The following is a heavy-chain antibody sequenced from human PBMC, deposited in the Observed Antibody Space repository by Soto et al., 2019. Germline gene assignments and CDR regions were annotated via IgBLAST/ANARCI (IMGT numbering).Heavy chain of an antibody. D-gene: IGHD3-9*01. CDR3: ARLTGFASYYYYYYMDV. J-gene: IGHJ6*03. Sequence: QLQLQESGPGLVKPSETLSLTCTVSGGSISSSSYYWGWIRQPPGKGLEWIGSIYYSGSTYYNPSLKSRVTISVDTSKNHFSLKLSSVTAADTAVYYCARLTGFASYYYYYYMDVWGKGTTVTVSS. V-gene: IGHV4-39*02. CDR2: IYYSGST. CDR1: GGSISSSSYY.